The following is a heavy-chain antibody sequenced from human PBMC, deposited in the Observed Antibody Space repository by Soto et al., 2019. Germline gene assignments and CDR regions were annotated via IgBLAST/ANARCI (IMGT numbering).Heavy chain of an antibody. CDR3: ARGVRSSSVRAGSFFTYYYYYYYMDV. Sequence: LTCAVYGGSFSGYYWSWIRQPPGKGLEWIGEIIHSGSTNYNPSLKSRVTISVDTSKNQFSLKLSSVTAADTAVYYCARGVRSSSVRAGSFFTYYYYYYYMDVWGKGTTVTVSS. V-gene: IGHV4-34*01. CDR1: GGSFSGYY. CDR2: IIHSGST. D-gene: IGHD6-6*01. J-gene: IGHJ6*03.